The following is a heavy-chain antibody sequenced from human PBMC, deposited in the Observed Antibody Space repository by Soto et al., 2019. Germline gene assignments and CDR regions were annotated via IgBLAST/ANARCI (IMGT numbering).Heavy chain of an antibody. D-gene: IGHD3-3*01. CDR2: ISSSSSYI. Sequence: EVQLVESGGGLVKPGGSLRLSCAASGFTFSSYSMNWVRQAPGKGLEWVSSISSSSSYIYYADSVKGRFTISRDNAKNSLYLQMNSLRAEDTAVYYCARDLEDNFGVVIPNWFDPWGQGTLVTVSS. J-gene: IGHJ5*02. CDR1: GFTFSSYS. CDR3: ARDLEDNFGVVIPNWFDP. V-gene: IGHV3-21*01.